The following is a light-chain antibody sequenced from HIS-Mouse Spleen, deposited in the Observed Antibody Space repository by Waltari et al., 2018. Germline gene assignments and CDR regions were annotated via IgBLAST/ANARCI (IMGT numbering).Light chain of an antibody. CDR3: SSYTSSSTPYV. J-gene: IGLJ1*01. CDR2: GVS. CDR1: SSDVGGYNY. Sequence: QSALTQPASVSGSPGQSLTISCTGTSSDVGGYNYVSWYQQHPGQAPKLMIYGVSNRPAGVSNRFAGSKSGNTASLTISGLQAEDEADYYCSSYTSSSTPYVFGTGTKVTVL. V-gene: IGLV2-14*01.